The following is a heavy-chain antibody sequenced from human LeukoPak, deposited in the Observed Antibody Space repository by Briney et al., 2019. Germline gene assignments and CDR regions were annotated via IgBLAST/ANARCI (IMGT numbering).Heavy chain of an antibody. CDR3: VTGFTTMAVDYFDY. V-gene: IGHV1-24*01. CDR2: SDPEDGER. D-gene: IGHD5-18*01. Sequence: ASVKVSCKVSGRTLSDLSIHWLRQPPGKGLEWLGGSDPEDGERIYAQMFQGRVTMTEDTSIDTAYMELSSLRSEDTAVYYCVTGFTTMAVDYFDYWGQGTLVTVSP. CDR1: GRTLSDLS. J-gene: IGHJ4*02.